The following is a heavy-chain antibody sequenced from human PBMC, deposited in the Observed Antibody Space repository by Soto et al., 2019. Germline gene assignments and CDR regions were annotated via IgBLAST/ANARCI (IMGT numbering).Heavy chain of an antibody. Sequence: VASVKVSCKASAYTFTSYDINWVRQATGQGLEWMGWMNPNSGNTGYAQKFQGRVTMTRNTSISTAYMELSSLRSEDTAVYYCARGGLGLQYNVLSHYYYGMDVWGQGTTVTVSS. CDR1: AYTFTSYD. CDR2: MNPNSGNT. D-gene: IGHD3-16*01. V-gene: IGHV1-8*01. J-gene: IGHJ6*02. CDR3: ARGGLGLQYNVLSHYYYGMDV.